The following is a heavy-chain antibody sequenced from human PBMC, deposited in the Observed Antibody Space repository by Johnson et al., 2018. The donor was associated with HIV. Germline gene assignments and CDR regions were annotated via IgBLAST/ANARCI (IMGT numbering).Heavy chain of an antibody. V-gene: IGHV3-9*01. CDR3: AKGGGYGEDDAFDL. D-gene: IGHD3-22*01. J-gene: IGHJ3*01. Sequence: VQLVESGGGVVQPGRSLRLSCAASGFSFDDYGMHWVRQAPGKGLEWVSGISWNSGSMGYADSVKGRFTISRDKAKNSLFLQMNSLRGEDTALYCCAKGGGYGEDDAFDLWGQGTMVTVSS. CDR2: ISWNSGSM. CDR1: GFSFDDYG.